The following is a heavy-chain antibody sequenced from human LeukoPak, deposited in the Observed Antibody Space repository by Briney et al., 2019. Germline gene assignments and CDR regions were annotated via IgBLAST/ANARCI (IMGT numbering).Heavy chain of an antibody. CDR3: AKVGTTMVRGALYYFDY. CDR1: EFTFSSHS. D-gene: IGHD3-10*01. CDR2: ISSTASSI. J-gene: IGHJ4*02. Sequence: PGGSLRLSCAASEFTFSSHSMSWVRQAPGKGLEWVSYISSTASSIYYADSVKGRFTISRDNSKNTLYLQMNSLRAEDTAVYYCAKVGTTMVRGALYYFDYWGQGTLVTVSS. V-gene: IGHV3-48*01.